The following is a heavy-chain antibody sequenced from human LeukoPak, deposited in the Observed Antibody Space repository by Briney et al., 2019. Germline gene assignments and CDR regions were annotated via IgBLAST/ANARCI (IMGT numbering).Heavy chain of an antibody. J-gene: IGHJ4*02. CDR3: AKDKNRLAAGYLDY. CDR2: ISWNSGSI. Sequence: GGSLRLSCAASGFTFDDYAMHWVRQAPGKGLEWVSGISWNSGSIGYADSVKGRFTISRDNAKNSLYLQMNSLRAEDTALYYCAKDKNRLAAGYLDYWGQGTLVTVSS. V-gene: IGHV3-9*01. D-gene: IGHD2/OR15-2a*01. CDR1: GFTFDDYA.